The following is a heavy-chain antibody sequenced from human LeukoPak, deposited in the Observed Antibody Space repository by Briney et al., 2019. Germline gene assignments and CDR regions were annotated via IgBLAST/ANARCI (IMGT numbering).Heavy chain of an antibody. V-gene: IGHV1-69*04. CDR1: GGTFSSYA. D-gene: IGHD3-22*01. CDR3: ARGPYYDSSGYYENDY. J-gene: IGHJ4*02. Sequence: GSSVKVSCKASGGTFSSYAISWVRQAPGQGLEWMGRIIPILGIANYAQKFQGRVTITADKSTSTAYMELSSLRSEDTAVYYCARGPYYDSSGYYENDYWGQGTLVTVSS. CDR2: IIPILGIA.